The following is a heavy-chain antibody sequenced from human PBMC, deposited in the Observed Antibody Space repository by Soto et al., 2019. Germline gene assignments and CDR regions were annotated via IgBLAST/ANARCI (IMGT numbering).Heavy chain of an antibody. D-gene: IGHD1-1*01. Sequence: QVQLVQSGAEVKKPGSSVKVSYKASGGTFSSYAISWVRQAPGQGLEWMGGIIPIFGTANYAQKFQGRVTITADESTSTAYMELSSLRSEDTAVYYCARSRTTPIIAEYFQHWGQGTLVTVSS. CDR2: IIPIFGTA. CDR1: GGTFSSYA. CDR3: ARSRTTPIIAEYFQH. V-gene: IGHV1-69*12. J-gene: IGHJ1*01.